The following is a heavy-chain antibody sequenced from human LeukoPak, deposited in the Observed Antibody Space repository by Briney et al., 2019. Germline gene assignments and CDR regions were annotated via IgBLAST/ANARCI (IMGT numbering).Heavy chain of an antibody. CDR2: ISGSGGST. CDR3: AKKGIAAAGKGAFDI. D-gene: IGHD6-13*01. V-gene: IGHV3-23*01. CDR1: GFTFSNYG. Sequence: SGGSLRLSCAASGFTFSNYGMHWVRQAPGKGLEWVSAISGSGGSTYYADSVKGRFTISRDNSKNTLYLQMNSLRAEDTAVYYCAKKGIAAAGKGAFDIWGQGTMVTVSS. J-gene: IGHJ3*02.